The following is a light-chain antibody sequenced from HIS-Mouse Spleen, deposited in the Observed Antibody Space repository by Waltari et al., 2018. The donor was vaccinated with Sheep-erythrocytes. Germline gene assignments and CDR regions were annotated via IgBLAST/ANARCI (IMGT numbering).Light chain of an antibody. Sequence: QSALTQPRPVSGSPGQSVTISCPGTSSHVGGYNYFSWYQQHPGKAPKLMIYDVIKRPSGVPDRFSGSKSGNTASLTISGLQAEDEADYYCCSYAGSYNHVFATGTKVTVL. CDR1: SSHVGGYNY. J-gene: IGLJ1*01. V-gene: IGLV2-11*01. CDR3: CSYAGSYNHV. CDR2: DVI.